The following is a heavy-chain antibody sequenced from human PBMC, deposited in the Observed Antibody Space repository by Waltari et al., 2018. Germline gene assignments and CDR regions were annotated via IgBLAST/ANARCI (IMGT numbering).Heavy chain of an antibody. CDR2: IYSGGSP. CDR3: ARGHYGSGSDYNGDHYYGMDV. Sequence: EVQLVESGGGLIQPGGSLRLSCAASGFTVSSNYMSWVRQAPGKGLEWVSVIYSGGSPDYADSVKGRFTMSRDNAKNTLYLQMNSLRAEDTAVYYCARGHYGSGSDYNGDHYYGMDVWGQGTTVTVSS. D-gene: IGHD3-10*01. CDR1: GFTVSSNY. J-gene: IGHJ6*02. V-gene: IGHV3-53*01.